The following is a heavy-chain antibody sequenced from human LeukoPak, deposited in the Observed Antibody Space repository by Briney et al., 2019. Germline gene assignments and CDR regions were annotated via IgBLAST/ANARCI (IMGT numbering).Heavy chain of an antibody. CDR2: MNPNSGNT. V-gene: IGHV1-8*01. J-gene: IGHJ6*03. Sequence: ASVSVSFKASGYTFTSYDINWVRQATGKGLEWMGWMNPNSGNTGYAQKFQGRVTMTRNTSISTAYMELSSLRSEDTAVYYCARDFWSGYWDYMDVWGKGTTVTVSS. D-gene: IGHD3-3*01. CDR3: ARDFWSGYWDYMDV. CDR1: GYTFTSYD.